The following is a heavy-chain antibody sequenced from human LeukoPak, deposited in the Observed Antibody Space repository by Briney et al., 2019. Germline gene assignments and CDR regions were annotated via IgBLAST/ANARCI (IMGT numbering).Heavy chain of an antibody. Sequence: SETLSLTCTVSGGSISGYYWSWIRQPAGKGLEWIGGIYTSGSTHYNPSLKSRVTMSVDTSKNQFSLKLSSVTAADTAMYYCARLITGTTTAFDIWGQGTMVTVSS. J-gene: IGHJ3*02. D-gene: IGHD1-7*01. CDR3: ARLITGTTTAFDI. CDR1: GGSISGYY. CDR2: IYTSGST. V-gene: IGHV4-4*07.